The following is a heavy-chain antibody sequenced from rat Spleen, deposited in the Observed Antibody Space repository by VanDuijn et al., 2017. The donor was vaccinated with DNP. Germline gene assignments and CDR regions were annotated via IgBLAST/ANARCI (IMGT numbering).Heavy chain of an antibody. CDR2: IRYDGGST. CDR1: GFTFSDYY. CDR3: TTDLQTEKAPFDY. Sequence: EVQLVESGGGLVQPGRSLKLSCAASGFTFSDYYMAWVRQAPTKGLEWVASIRYDGGSTYYRDSVKGRFTISRDNAKSSLYLQMDSLRSEDTATYYCTTDLQTEKAPFDYWGQGVMVTVSS. V-gene: IGHV5-20*01. J-gene: IGHJ2*01. D-gene: IGHD3-1*01.